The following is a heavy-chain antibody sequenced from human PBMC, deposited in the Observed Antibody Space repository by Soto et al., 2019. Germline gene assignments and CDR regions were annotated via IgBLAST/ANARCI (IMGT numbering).Heavy chain of an antibody. CDR2: ISGSGGST. Sequence: EVQLLESGGGLVQPGGSLRLSCAASGFTFSSYAMSWVRQAPGKGLEWVSAISGSGGSTYYEDSVKGRFTISRDNPKNTLDLQKNSLRAEDTAVYYCAKDPLGGATTGPGDYWGQGTLVTVSS. CDR1: GFTFSSYA. D-gene: IGHD5-12*01. V-gene: IGHV3-23*01. CDR3: AKDPLGGATTGPGDY. J-gene: IGHJ4*02.